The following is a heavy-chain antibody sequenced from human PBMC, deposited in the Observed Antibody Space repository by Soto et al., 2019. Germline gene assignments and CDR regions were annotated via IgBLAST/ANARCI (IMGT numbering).Heavy chain of an antibody. J-gene: IGHJ4*02. CDR2: ISGGGNDA. V-gene: IGHV3-23*01. D-gene: IGHD3-3*02. CDR3: ARSLFLASTDTEPFHY. CDR1: RFTFSSYA. Sequence: EVQLLESGGGLVQPGWSLVLSCAASRFTFSSYAMSWVRQAPGKGLEWVSSISGGGNDAYYADYVKGRFTISRYNSQNTLYMQMSSLRADDTAVYYCARSLFLASTDTEPFHYWGQGALVTVSS.